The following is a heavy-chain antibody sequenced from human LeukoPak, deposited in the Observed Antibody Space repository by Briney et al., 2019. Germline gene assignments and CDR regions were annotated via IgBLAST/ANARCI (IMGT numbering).Heavy chain of an antibody. CDR3: AKDILAAGLFFDY. CDR1: GFIFSDHY. Sequence: KPGGSLRLSCAASGFIFSDHYMSWVRQAPGKGLEWVSYIDMSGSTIFYADSVKGRFTISRDNAKNSLFLQMNNLRAEDTAVYYCAKDILAAGLFFDYWGQGALVTVSS. V-gene: IGHV3-11*01. D-gene: IGHD6-13*01. CDR2: IDMSGSTI. J-gene: IGHJ4*02.